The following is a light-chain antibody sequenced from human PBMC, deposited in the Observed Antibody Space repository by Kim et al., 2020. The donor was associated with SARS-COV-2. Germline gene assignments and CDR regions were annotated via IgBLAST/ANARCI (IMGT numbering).Light chain of an antibody. J-gene: IGKJ2*01. Sequence: ASVGDRVTITCRASQSIGTWLVWYQQKPGKAPKLLSYKASNLESGVPSRFSGSGAETVFTLTISSLQPDDFATYYCQQYKNNSPYTFGQGTKLEI. CDR3: QQYKNNSPYT. CDR2: KAS. V-gene: IGKV1-5*03. CDR1: QSIGTW.